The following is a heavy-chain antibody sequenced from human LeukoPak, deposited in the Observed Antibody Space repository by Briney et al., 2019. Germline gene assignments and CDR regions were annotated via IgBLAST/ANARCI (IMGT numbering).Heavy chain of an antibody. J-gene: IGHJ5*02. Sequence: SVKVSCKASGGTFSSYAISWVRQAPGQGLEWMGGIIPIFGTANYAQKFQGRVTMTTDTSMSTAYMELSRLTSDDTAVYYCARAGGRSWFDPWGQGTLDTVSS. V-gene: IGHV1-69*05. CDR2: IIPIFGTA. CDR1: GGTFSSYA. CDR3: ARAGGRSWFDP.